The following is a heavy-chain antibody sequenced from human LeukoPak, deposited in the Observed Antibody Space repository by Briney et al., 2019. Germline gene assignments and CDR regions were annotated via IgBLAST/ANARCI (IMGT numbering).Heavy chain of an antibody. CDR1: GGSISSYY. V-gene: IGHV4-59*12. CDR2: IYYSGTT. Sequence: SETLSLTCTVSGGSISSYYWSWIRQPPGKGLEWIGYIYYSGTTNYNPSLKSRLTMSIDTSKSQFSLKLSSVTAADTAVYYCARDVGSGWFNYWGQGTLVTVSS. D-gene: IGHD6-19*01. CDR3: ARDVGSGWFNY. J-gene: IGHJ4*02.